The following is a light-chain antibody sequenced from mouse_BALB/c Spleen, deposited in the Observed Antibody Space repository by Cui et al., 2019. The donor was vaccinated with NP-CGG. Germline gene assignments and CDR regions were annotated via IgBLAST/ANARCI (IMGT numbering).Light chain of an antibody. CDR2: GTN. V-gene: IGLV1*01. Sequence: QAVVIQEPALTTSPGETVTRTCRSSTGAVTTSNYANWVQEKPDHLFTGLIGGTNNRAPGVPARFSGSLIGDKAALTITGAQTEDEAIYFCALWYSNHWVFGGGTKLTVL. CDR1: TGAVTTSNY. CDR3: ALWYSNHWV. J-gene: IGLJ1*01.